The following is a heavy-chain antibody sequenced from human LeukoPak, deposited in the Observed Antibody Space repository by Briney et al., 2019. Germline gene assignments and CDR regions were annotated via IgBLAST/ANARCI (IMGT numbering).Heavy chain of an antibody. CDR1: GFTFDDYG. D-gene: IGHD3-22*01. Sequence: PGGSLRLSCAASGFTFDDYGMSWVRQAPGKGLEWVSSISSSSSYIYYADSVKGRFTISRDNAKNSLYLQMNSLRAEDTAVYYCARGPDRADSSGRPDYWGQGTLVTVSS. V-gene: IGHV3-21*01. J-gene: IGHJ4*02. CDR3: ARGPDRADSSGRPDY. CDR2: ISSSSSYI.